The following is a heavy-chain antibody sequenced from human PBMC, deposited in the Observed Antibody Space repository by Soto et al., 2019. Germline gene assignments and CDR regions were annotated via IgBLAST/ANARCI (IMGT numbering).Heavy chain of an antibody. CDR1: GFSLSTSGVG. D-gene: IGHD3-10*01. CDR2: IYWDDDK. CDR3: APSSMVRGVIRGFDY. Sequence: QITLKESGPTLVKPTQTLTLTCTFSGFSLSTSGVGVGWIRQPPGKALEWLALIYWDDDKPYSPSLKSRLTITKDPSKNQVVLTMTNMDPVDTATYYCAPSSMVRGVIRGFDYWGQGTLVTVSS. V-gene: IGHV2-5*02. J-gene: IGHJ4*02.